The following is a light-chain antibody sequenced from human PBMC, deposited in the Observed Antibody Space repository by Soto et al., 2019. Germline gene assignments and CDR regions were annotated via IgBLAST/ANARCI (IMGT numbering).Light chain of an antibody. CDR1: SSDVGGYNS. V-gene: IGLV2-8*01. CDR2: EVS. J-gene: IGLJ2*01. CDR3: SSYAGSNNLV. Sequence: QSVLTQPPSASGSPGQSVTISCTGTSSDVGGYNSVSWYQQHPGKAPKLMIYEVSKRPSGVPDRFSGSKSANTASLTVSGLQAEDEADYYCSSYAGSNNLVFGGGTQLTVL.